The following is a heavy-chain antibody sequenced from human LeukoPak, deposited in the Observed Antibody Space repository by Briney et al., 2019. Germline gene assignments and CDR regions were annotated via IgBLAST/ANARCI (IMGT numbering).Heavy chain of an antibody. J-gene: IGHJ4*02. CDR1: GGSFSGYY. CDR3: ARGGIQLWLRPETFDY. V-gene: IGHV4-34*01. Sequence: SETLSLTCAVYGGSFSGYYWSWIRQPPGKGLEWIGEINHSGSTNHNPSLKSRVTISVDTSKNQFSLKLSSVTAADTAVYYCARGGIQLWLRPETFDYWGQGTLVTVSS. CDR2: INHSGST. D-gene: IGHD5-18*01.